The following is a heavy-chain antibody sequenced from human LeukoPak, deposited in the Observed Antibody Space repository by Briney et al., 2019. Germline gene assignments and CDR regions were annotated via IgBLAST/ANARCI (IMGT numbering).Heavy chain of an antibody. D-gene: IGHD3-9*01. CDR2: MNPNSGNT. CDR3: ARGGRDSVLRYFDWLPYY. Sequence: ASVKVSCKASGYTFTSYDINWVRQATGQGLEWMGWMNPNSGNTGYAQKFQGRVTMTRNTSISTAYMELSSLRSEDTAVYYCARGGRDSVLRYFDWLPYYWGQGTLVTVSS. V-gene: IGHV1-8*01. J-gene: IGHJ4*02. CDR1: GYTFTSYD.